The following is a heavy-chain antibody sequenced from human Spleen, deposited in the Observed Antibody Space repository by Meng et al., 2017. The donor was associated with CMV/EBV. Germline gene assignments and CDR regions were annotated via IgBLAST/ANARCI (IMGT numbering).Heavy chain of an antibody. CDR2: IYYSGST. CDR3: ARWVVTGTTDAFDI. Sequence: SETLSLTCTVSGGSISSSRYYWGWIRQPPGKGLEWIGYIYYSGSTYYNPSLKSRVTISVDTSKNQFSLKLSSVTAADTAVYYCARWVVTGTTDAFDIWGQGTMVTVSS. CDR1: GGSISSSRYY. D-gene: IGHD1-7*01. J-gene: IGHJ3*02. V-gene: IGHV4-31*03.